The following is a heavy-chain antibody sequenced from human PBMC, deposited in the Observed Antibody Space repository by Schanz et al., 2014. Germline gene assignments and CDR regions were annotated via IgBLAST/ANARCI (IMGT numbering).Heavy chain of an antibody. J-gene: IGHJ3*02. CDR2: IENNANGATT. D-gene: IGHD1-20*01. Sequence: VQLVESGGGVVQPGGSLRLSCAASGFTFSNYGLHWVRQAPGKGLEWVGRIENNANGATTDYAAPVKGRFTVSRDDSRNTLYLQMNTLRTDDTALYYCTTFNNRDALYIWGQGTMVSVSS. CDR3: TTFNNRDALYI. V-gene: IGHV3-15*04. CDR1: GFTFSNYG.